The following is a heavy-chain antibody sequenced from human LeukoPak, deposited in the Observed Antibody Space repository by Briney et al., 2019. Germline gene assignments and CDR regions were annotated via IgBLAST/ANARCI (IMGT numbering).Heavy chain of an antibody. V-gene: IGHV1-2*06. D-gene: IGHD3-22*01. Sequence: ASVKXSXKASGYTFTGYYMHWVRQAPGQGVEWXGRINPNSGGTNYAQKFQGRVTMTRDTSISTAYMELSRLRSDDTAVYYCARGRRTRGYYDIQDYWGQGTLVTVSS. CDR2: INPNSGGT. J-gene: IGHJ4*02. CDR1: GYTFTGYY. CDR3: ARGRRTRGYYDIQDY.